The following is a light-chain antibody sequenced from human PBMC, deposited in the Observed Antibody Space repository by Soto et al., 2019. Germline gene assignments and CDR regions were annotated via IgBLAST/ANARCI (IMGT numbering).Light chain of an antibody. CDR2: SDN. CDR3: ESWDDSLYGVYV. V-gene: IGLV1-47*02. Sequence: QSVLTQPPSASGNPGQRVTISCSGSSSNIGSNYVYWYLQLPGTAPKLLIYSDNQRPSGVPERFSGSKSGTSASLAISGIRSEDEAGYYCESWDDSLYGVYVFGTGTKLTVL. CDR1: SSNIGSNY. J-gene: IGLJ1*01.